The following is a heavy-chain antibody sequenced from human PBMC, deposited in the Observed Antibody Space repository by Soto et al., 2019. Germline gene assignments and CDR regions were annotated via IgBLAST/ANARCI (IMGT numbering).Heavy chain of an antibody. CDR2: IYSSGNT. Sequence: EVQLMESGGGLIQPGGSLRLSCAASGFTVSSNDMSWVRQAPGKGLEWVSLIYSSGNTYYADSVKGRFTISRDNSKNTLYLQMNSLRAEDTAVYYCASRPLNTNSGYWGQGTQVTVSS. V-gene: IGHV3-53*01. CDR3: ASRPLNTNSGY. J-gene: IGHJ4*02. D-gene: IGHD2-8*01. CDR1: GFTVSSND.